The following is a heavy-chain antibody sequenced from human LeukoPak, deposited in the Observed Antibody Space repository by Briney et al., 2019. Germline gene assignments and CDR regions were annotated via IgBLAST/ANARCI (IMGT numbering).Heavy chain of an antibody. CDR1: GFTFSSYA. D-gene: IGHD3-22*01. V-gene: IGHV3-30-3*01. CDR3: ARDYRSLRAYYYDSSGYLN. CDR2: ISYDGSNK. J-gene: IGHJ4*02. Sequence: GSLRLSCAASGFTFSSYAMHWVRQAPGKGLEWVAVISYDGSNKYYADSVKGRFTISRDNSKNTLYLQMNSLRAEDTAVYYCARDYRSLRAYYYDSSGYLNWGQGTLVTVSS.